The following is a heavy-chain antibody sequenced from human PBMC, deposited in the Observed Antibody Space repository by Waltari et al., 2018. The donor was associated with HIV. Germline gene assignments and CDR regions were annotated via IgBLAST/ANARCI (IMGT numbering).Heavy chain of an antibody. J-gene: IGHJ4*02. CDR1: GGSFSGYY. CDR2: INHSGST. V-gene: IGHV4-34*01. D-gene: IGHD3-3*01. CDR3: ANPLESPGG. Sequence: SLTCAVYGGSFSGYYWSWIRQPPGKGLEWIGEINHSGSTNYNPSLKSRVTISVDTSKNQFSLKLSSVTAADTAVYYCANPLESPGGWGQGTLVTVSS.